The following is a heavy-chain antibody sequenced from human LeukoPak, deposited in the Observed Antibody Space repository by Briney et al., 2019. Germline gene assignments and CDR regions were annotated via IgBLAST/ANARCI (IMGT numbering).Heavy chain of an antibody. CDR2: ISAYNGNT. Sequence: ASVKVPCKASGYTFTSYGISGARQAPGQGLEWMGWISAYNGNTNYAQKLQGRVTMTTDTSTSTAYMELRSLRSDDTAVYYCARARGYYDSSGYCFDYWGQGTLVTVSS. CDR3: ARARGYYDSSGYCFDY. V-gene: IGHV1-18*01. D-gene: IGHD3-22*01. CDR1: GYTFTSYG. J-gene: IGHJ4*02.